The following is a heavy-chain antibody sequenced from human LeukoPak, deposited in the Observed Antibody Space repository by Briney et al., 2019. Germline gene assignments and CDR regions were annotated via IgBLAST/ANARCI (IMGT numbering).Heavy chain of an antibody. CDR1: GGSISSGSYY. CDR2: IYTSGST. J-gene: IGHJ4*02. Sequence: SQTLSLTCTVSGGSISSGSYYWSWIRQPAGKGLEWIGRIYTSGSTNYNPSLKSRVTISVDTSKNQFSLKLSSVTAADTAVYYCARARQLTDYFDYWGQGTLVTVSS. CDR3: ARARQLTDYFDY. D-gene: IGHD6-13*01. V-gene: IGHV4-61*02.